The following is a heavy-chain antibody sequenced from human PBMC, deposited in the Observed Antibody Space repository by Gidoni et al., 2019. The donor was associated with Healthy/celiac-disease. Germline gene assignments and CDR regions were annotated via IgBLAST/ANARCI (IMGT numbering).Heavy chain of an antibody. J-gene: IGHJ4*02. CDR3: ARAGGGFLPTYYFDY. CDR2: ISSSGSTI. V-gene: IGHV3-21*01. D-gene: IGHD3-3*01. Sequence: EVQLVESGGGLVKPGGSLRLSCAASGFTFSSYSMNWVRQAPGKGLEWVSSISSSGSTIYYADSVKGRFTISRDNAKNSLYLQMNSLRAEDTAVYYCARAGGGFLPTYYFDYWGQGTLVTVSS. CDR1: GFTFSSYS.